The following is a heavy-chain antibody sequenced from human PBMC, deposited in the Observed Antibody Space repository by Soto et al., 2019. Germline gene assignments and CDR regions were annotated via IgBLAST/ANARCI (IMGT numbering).Heavy chain of an antibody. D-gene: IGHD3-10*01. CDR2: IYYSGST. J-gene: IGHJ6*03. V-gene: IGHV4-59*02. CDR1: GGSVINYY. Sequence: SETLCLTYTVSGGSVINYYWSWIRQPPGKGLEWIGYIYYSGSTNYNPSLKSRVTISVDTSKNQFSLKLSSVTAADTAVYYCARDYYGSGSYYNRVFYYYYMDVWGKGTTVTVSS. CDR3: ARDYYGSGSYYNRVFYYYYMDV.